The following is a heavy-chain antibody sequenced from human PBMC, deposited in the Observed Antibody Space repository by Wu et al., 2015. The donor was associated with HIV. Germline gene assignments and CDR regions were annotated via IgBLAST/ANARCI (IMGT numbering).Heavy chain of an antibody. Sequence: QVQLVQSGAEVKKPGSSVKVSCKTSGGTFSSYGVSWVRQAPGQGLEWMGGFTTIFGTANYAQKFQDRVTITADESTGTAYMELRSLRSEDTAVYYCARDLFSAQIGTDYYYYYYMDVWGKGTTVIVSS. J-gene: IGHJ6*03. D-gene: IGHD1-1*01. CDR3: ARDLFSAQIGTDYYYYYYMDV. CDR2: FTTIFGTA. V-gene: IGHV1-69*12. CDR1: GGTFSSYG.